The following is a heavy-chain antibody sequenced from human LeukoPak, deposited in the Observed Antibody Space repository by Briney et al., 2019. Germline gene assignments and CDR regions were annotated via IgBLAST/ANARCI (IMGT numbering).Heavy chain of an antibody. Sequence: GGSLRLSCAASGFTFSNYWMNWVRQTPGKGLEWVANIQQDGGKVHYADAVKGRFTISRDNAKNSLYLQMNSLRAEDTAVYYCATDRFGYCSSTSCYEIDAFDIWGQGTMVTVSS. D-gene: IGHD2-2*03. V-gene: IGHV3-7*03. J-gene: IGHJ3*02. CDR1: GFTFSNYW. CDR3: ATDRFGYCSSTSCYEIDAFDI. CDR2: IQQDGGKV.